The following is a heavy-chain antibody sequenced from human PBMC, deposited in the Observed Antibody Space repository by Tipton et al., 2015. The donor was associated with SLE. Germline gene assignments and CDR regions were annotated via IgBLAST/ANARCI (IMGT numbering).Heavy chain of an antibody. D-gene: IGHD3-10*01. Sequence: GLVKPSQTLSLTCSVSGASISSDVYYWSWIRQLPGKGLEWIGYIYNTGNTYYNPSLKSRVTISVDRSKNQFSLKLSSVTAADTAVYYCAISVIMFQGGWDYWGQGTLVTVSS. CDR2: IYNTGNT. J-gene: IGHJ4*02. CDR3: AISVIMFQGGWDY. CDR1: GASISSDVYY. V-gene: IGHV4-30-4*08.